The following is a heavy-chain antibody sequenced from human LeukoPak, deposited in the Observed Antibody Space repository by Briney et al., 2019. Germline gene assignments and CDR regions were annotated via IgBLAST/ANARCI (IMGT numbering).Heavy chain of an antibody. CDR2: INPNSGGT. V-gene: IGHV1-2*02. CDR1: GCTFSLHH. J-gene: IGHJ4*02. D-gene: IGHD4-17*01. Sequence: ASVKVPCKVSGCTFSLHHVHWVRQAPGQGLEWMGWINPNSGGTNYAQKFQGRVAMTRDTSISTAYMELSRLRSDDTAVYYCATQRGFFLTGTGYDYWGQGTLVTVSS. CDR3: ATQRGFFLTGTGYDY.